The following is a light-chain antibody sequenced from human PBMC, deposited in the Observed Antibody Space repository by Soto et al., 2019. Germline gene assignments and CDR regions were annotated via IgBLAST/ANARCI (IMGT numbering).Light chain of an antibody. CDR1: SGNIASNY. V-gene: IGLV6-57*03. Sequence: NFMLTQPHSVSESPGKTVTISRTRSSGNIASNYVQWYQQRPGSAPTTVIYEDNQRPSGVPDRFSGSIDSSSNSAALTISGLKTEDEADYYCQSYDDSHQVFGGGTKLTVL. CDR3: QSYDDSHQV. CDR2: EDN. J-gene: IGLJ3*02.